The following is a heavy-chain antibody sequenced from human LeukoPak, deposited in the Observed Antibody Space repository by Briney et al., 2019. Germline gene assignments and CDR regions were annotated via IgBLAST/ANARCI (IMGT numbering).Heavy chain of an antibody. J-gene: IGHJ3*02. CDR2: IYPGDSDT. D-gene: IGHD1-26*01. CDR3: ARSNQVGATQSPDAFDI. Sequence: RGESLKISCKGSGYNFTIYWIGWVRQMPGKGLEWMGIIYPGDSDTRYSPSFQGQVTISADKSISTAYLQWSSLKASDTAMYYCARSNQVGATQSPDAFDIWGQGTMVTVSS. CDR1: GYNFTIYW. V-gene: IGHV5-51*01.